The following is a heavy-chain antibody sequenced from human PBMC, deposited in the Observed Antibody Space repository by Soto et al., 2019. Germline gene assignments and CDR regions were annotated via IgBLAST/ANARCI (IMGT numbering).Heavy chain of an antibody. CDR3: AICSGGSCYQNWFDP. J-gene: IGHJ5*02. CDR1: GYTFTSYD. CDR2: MNPNSGNT. Sequence: ASVKVSCKASGYTFTSYDINWVRQATGQGLEWMGWMNPNSGNTGYAQKFQVRVTMTRNTSISTAYMELSSLRSEDTAVYYCAICSGGSCYQNWFDPWGQGTLVTVSS. V-gene: IGHV1-8*01. D-gene: IGHD2-15*01.